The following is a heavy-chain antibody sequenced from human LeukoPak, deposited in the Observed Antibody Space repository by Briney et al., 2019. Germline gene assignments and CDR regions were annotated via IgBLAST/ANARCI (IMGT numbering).Heavy chain of an antibody. CDR3: ARRSSGSYYKSYSWFDP. V-gene: IGHV4-34*01. J-gene: IGHJ5*02. CDR1: GGSFSGYY. D-gene: IGHD3-10*01. CDR2: INHSGST. Sequence: SETLPLTCAVYGGSFSGYYWSWIRQPPGKGLEWIGEINHSGSTNYNPSLKSRVTISVDTSKNQFSLKLSSVTAADTAVYYCARRSSGSYYKSYSWFDPWGQGTLVTVSS.